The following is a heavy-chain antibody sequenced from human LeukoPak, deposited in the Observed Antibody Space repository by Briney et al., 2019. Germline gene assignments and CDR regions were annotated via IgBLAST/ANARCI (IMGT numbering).Heavy chain of an antibody. J-gene: IGHJ5*02. V-gene: IGHV1-2*02. CDR1: GYTFTGYY. Sequence: ASVKVSCKASGYTFTGYYMHWVRQAPGQGLEWMGWINPNSGGTNYAQKFQGRVTMTRDTSISTAYMELSSLRSDHTAVYYCAKDGRGDSKSYNNWFDPWGQGTLVTVSS. CDR2: INPNSGGT. D-gene: IGHD3-10*01. CDR3: AKDGRGDSKSYNNWFDP.